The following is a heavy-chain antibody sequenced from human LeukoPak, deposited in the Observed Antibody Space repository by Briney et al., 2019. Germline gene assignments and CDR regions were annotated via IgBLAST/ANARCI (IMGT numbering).Heavy chain of an antibody. V-gene: IGHV4-34*01. CDR1: GGSFSGYY. CDR2: INHSGST. D-gene: IGHD3-22*01. Sequence: SSETLSLTCAVYGGSFSGYYWSWIRQPPGKGLEWIGEINHSGSTNYNPSLKSRVTISVDTSKNQFSLKLSSVTAADTAVYYCARGSPLYYYDSSGYYPAFDIWGQGTMVTVSS. CDR3: ARGSPLYYYDSSGYYPAFDI. J-gene: IGHJ3*02.